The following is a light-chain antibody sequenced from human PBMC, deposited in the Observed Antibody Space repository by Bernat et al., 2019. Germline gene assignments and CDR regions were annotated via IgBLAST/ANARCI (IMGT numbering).Light chain of an antibody. CDR3: QSYDSSLSGAV. CDR2: GNS. Sequence: QSVLTQPPSVSGAPGQRVTISCTGSSSNIGAGYDVHWYQQLPGTAPKLLIYGNSNRPSGVPDRFSGSKSGTPASLAITGLQAEDEADYYGQSYDSSLSGAVFRGGTQLNDL. J-gene: IGLJ7*01. V-gene: IGLV1-40*01. CDR1: SSNIGAGYD.